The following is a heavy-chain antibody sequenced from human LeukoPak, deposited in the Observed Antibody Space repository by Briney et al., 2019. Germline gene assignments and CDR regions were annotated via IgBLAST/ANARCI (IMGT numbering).Heavy chain of an antibody. D-gene: IGHD6-13*01. Sequence: PGGSLSNSLAPSLLTPTSYWTHAVRQAPQEGVVWVSRINSEGITTSHADYVRGRLTISRDNSKNTLYLQMNSLRAEDTAVYYCARALGGIGYALNIWGRGTMVTVSS. J-gene: IGHJ3*02. V-gene: IGHV3-74*01. CDR3: ARALGGIGYALNI. CDR2: INSEGITT. CDR1: LLTPTSYW.